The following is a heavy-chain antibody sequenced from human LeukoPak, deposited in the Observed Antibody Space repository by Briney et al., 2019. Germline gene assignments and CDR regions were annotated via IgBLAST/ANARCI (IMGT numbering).Heavy chain of an antibody. D-gene: IGHD3-22*01. CDR1: GGSISGGNYY. Sequence: PSETLSLTCTVSGGSISGGNYYWTWIRQPAGKGLEWIGRIHTSGSTNYNPSLKSRVTISVDTSKNQFSLKLISVTAADTAVYYCAREGWDSSGYYYPFDYWGQGTLVTVSS. V-gene: IGHV4-61*02. CDR2: IHTSGST. J-gene: IGHJ4*02. CDR3: AREGWDSSGYYYPFDY.